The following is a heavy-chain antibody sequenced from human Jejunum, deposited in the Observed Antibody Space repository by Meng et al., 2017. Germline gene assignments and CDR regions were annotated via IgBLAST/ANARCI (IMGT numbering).Heavy chain of an antibody. CDR3: AAVVTGPTFDY. Sequence: SGPTLVKPTQTLTLTCTFSGFSLSTSGVGVGWIRQPPGKALEWLALIYWDDDKLYSPSLKSRFTVIKDTPKNQVVLIMTNIDPVDTATYYCAAVVTGPTFDYWGQGTLVTVSS. J-gene: IGHJ4*02. CDR1: GFSLSTSGVG. V-gene: IGHV2-5*02. CDR2: IYWDDDK. D-gene: IGHD2-21*02.